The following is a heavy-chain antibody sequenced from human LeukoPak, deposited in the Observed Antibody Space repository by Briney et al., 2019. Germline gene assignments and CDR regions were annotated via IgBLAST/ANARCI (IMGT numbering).Heavy chain of an antibody. D-gene: IGHD6-6*01. CDR1: GFTFSSYG. Sequence: GGSLRLSCAASGFTFSSYGMHWVRQAPGKGLEWVAVISYDGSNKYYADSVKGRFTISRDKSKNTPHLQMNSLRAEDTAVYYCAKDQRYSSSPYHYYYGMDVWGQGTTVTVSS. CDR3: AKDQRYSSSPYHYYYGMDV. CDR2: ISYDGSNK. J-gene: IGHJ6*02. V-gene: IGHV3-30*18.